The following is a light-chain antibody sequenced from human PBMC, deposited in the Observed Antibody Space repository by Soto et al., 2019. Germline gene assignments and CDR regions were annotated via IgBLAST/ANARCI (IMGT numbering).Light chain of an antibody. CDR1: HSLVYSDGIAY. CDR2: KVS. Sequence: DVVMTQSPLSLPVTLGQPASISCRSSHSLVYSDGIAYLNWFQQRPGQSPRRLIYKVSYRESGVPDRVSGSGSGTDFTLRISRVEAEDVGVYYCMQGTHWPPYTFGQGTKLEIK. CDR3: MQGTHWPPYT. V-gene: IGKV2-30*01. J-gene: IGKJ2*01.